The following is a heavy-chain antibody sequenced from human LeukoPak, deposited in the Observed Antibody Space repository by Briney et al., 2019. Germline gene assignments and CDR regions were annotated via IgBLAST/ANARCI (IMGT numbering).Heavy chain of an antibody. V-gene: IGHV4-4*07. CDR2: IYTSGST. J-gene: IGHJ4*02. CDR1: GGSISSYY. D-gene: IGHD6-19*01. CDR3: ARDHEGYSSGWYDAVPYFDY. Sequence: SETLSLTCTVSGGSISSYYWSWIRQPAGKGLEWIGRIYTSGSTNYNPSLKSRVTMSVDTSKNQFSLKLSSVTAADTAVYYCARDHEGYSSGWYDAVPYFDYWGQGTLVTVSS.